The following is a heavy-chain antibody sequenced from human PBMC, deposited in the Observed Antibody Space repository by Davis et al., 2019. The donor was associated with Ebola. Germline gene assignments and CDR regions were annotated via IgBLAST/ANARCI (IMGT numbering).Heavy chain of an antibody. J-gene: IGHJ3*02. Sequence: GESLKISCAASGFTFSSYAMHWVRQAPGKGLEWVAVISYDGSNKYYADSVKGRFTISRDNSKNTLYLQMNSLRAEDTAVYYCARGMSGHSSGAFDIWGQGTMVTVSS. V-gene: IGHV3-30-3*01. CDR2: ISYDGSNK. CDR1: GFTFSSYA. CDR3: ARGMSGHSSGAFDI. D-gene: IGHD3-22*01.